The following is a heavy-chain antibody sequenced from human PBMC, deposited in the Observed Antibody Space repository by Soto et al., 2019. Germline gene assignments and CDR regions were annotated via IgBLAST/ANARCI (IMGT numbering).Heavy chain of an antibody. CDR1: GVSISSSSYC. J-gene: IGHJ6*02. CDR2: IYYSGST. D-gene: IGHD1-26*01. CDR3: ARHMGRAYYYGMDV. V-gene: IGHV4-39*01. Sequence: SEMLSLTCTVSGVSISSSSYCWGWVRQSPGKGLEWIGSIYYSGSTYYNPSLKSRITISVDTSKNQFSLKLSSVTAADTAVYYCARHMGRAYYYGMDVWGQGTTVTVSS.